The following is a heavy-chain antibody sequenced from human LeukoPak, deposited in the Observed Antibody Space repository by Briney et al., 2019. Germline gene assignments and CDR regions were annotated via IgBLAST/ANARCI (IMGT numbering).Heavy chain of an antibody. CDR3: ARDQERSGWYGWFDP. Sequence: ASVKVSCKASGGTFSSYAISWVRQAPGQGLEWMGIINPSGGSTSYAQKFQGRVTMTRDTSTSTVYMELSSLRSEDTAVYYCARDQERSGWYGWFDPWGQGTLVTVSS. CDR2: INPSGGST. J-gene: IGHJ5*02. V-gene: IGHV1-46*01. CDR1: GGTFSSYA. D-gene: IGHD6-19*01.